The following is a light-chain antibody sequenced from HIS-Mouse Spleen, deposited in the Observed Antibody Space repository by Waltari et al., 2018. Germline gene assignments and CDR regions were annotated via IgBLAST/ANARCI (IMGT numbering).Light chain of an antibody. Sequence: SYVLTQPPSVSVAPGKTARITCGGNNIGSTSVHWYQQKPGQAPVLVVYEDSDRPSGIPERFSGSNSGNTATLTISRVEAGDEADYYCQVWDSSSDHVVFGGGTKLTVL. CDR1: NIGSTS. CDR3: QVWDSSSDHVV. CDR2: EDS. J-gene: IGLJ2*01. V-gene: IGLV3-21*03.